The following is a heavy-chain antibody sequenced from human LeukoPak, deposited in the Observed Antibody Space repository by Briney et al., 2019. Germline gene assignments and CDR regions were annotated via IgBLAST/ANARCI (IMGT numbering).Heavy chain of an antibody. J-gene: IGHJ6*02. CDR2: ISYDGSNK. D-gene: IGHD3-10*01. V-gene: IGHV3-30*18. CDR1: GFTFSSYG. Sequence: GGSLRLSCAASGFTFSSYGMHWVRQAPGKGLEWVAVISYDGSNKYYADSVKGRFTISRDNSKNTLYLQMNSLRAEDTAVYYCAKDYMVRGYDYYYSMDVWGQGTTVTVSS. CDR3: AKDYMVRGYDYYYSMDV.